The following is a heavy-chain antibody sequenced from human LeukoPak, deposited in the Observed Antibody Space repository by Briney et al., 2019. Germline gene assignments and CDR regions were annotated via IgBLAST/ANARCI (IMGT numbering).Heavy chain of an antibody. V-gene: IGHV4-59*01. CDR3: ARVQESQIDYYFDY. Sequence: PSETLSLTCTVSGGSISSYYWSWIRQPPGKGLEWIGYIYYSGSTNYNPSLKSRVTISVDTSKNQFSLKLSSVTAADTAAYYCARVQESQIDYYFDYWGQGTLVTVSS. CDR2: IYYSGST. CDR1: GGSISSYY. D-gene: IGHD3-9*01. J-gene: IGHJ4*02.